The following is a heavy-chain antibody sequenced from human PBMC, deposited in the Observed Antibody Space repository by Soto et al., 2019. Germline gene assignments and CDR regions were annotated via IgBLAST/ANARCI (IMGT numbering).Heavy chain of an antibody. D-gene: IGHD5-12*01. Sequence: QVPLVESGGGVVQPGRSLRLSCAASGFTFSSYAMHWVRQAPGKGLEWVAVISYDGSNKYYADSVKGRFTISRDNSKNTLYLQMNSLRAEDTAVYYCARDRGQIVATILFDYWGQGTLVTVSS. CDR2: ISYDGSNK. J-gene: IGHJ4*02. CDR3: ARDRGQIVATILFDY. CDR1: GFTFSSYA. V-gene: IGHV3-30-3*01.